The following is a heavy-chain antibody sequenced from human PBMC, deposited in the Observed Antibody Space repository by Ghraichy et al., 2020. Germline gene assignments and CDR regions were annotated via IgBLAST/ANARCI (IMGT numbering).Heavy chain of an antibody. CDR3: ARGPGRNCSSTSCYVFDY. CDR1: GGSFTGYY. Sequence: ESLNISCAVYGGSFTGYYWSWIRQPPGKGLEWIGEINHSGSTNYKPSLKSRVTISVDTSKNQFSLKLSSVTAADTAVYYCARGPGRNCSSTSCYVFDYWGQGTLVTVSS. V-gene: IGHV4-34*01. J-gene: IGHJ4*02. D-gene: IGHD2-2*01. CDR2: INHSGST.